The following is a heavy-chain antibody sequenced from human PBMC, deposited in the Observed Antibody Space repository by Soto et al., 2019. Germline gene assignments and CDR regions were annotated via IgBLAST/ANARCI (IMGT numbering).Heavy chain of an antibody. CDR3: AKDSGIAVAGKSFDY. J-gene: IGHJ4*02. CDR1: GFTFDDYA. V-gene: IGHV3-9*01. CDR2: ISWNSGSI. Sequence: GGSLRLSCSASGFTFDDYAMHWVRQAPGKGLEWVSGISWNSGSIGYADSVKGRFTISRDNAKNSLYLQMNSLRAEDTALYYCAKDSGIAVAGKSFDYWGQGTLVTVSS. D-gene: IGHD6-19*01.